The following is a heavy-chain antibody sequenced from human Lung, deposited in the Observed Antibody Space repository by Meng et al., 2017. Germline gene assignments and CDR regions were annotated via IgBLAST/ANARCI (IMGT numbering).Heavy chain of an antibody. Sequence: QVQLVQSGAEVKKPGASVKVSCKASGDTFTAYWLHWVRRAPGQGLEWMGRINPKSGDTHYAQRFQGRVTMTGDTSISTAYMELSGLRSDDTAMYYCARDEDISAAGKLFGDYWGQGTLVTVSS. CDR2: INPKSGDT. CDR1: GDTFTAYW. V-gene: IGHV1-2*06. J-gene: IGHJ4*02. D-gene: IGHD6-13*01. CDR3: ARDEDISAAGKLFGDY.